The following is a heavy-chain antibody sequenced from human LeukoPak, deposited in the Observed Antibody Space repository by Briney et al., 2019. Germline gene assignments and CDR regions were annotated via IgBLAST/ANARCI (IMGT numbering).Heavy chain of an antibody. D-gene: IGHD6-6*01. CDR2: TYYRSKWYN. CDR3: ARGTAARGFDS. CDR1: GDSVSSDSTA. J-gene: IGHJ4*02. Sequence: SQTLSLTCAISGDSVSSDSTAWNWIRQSTSGGLEWLGRTYYRSKWYNHYAVSVKSRVTVTPDTSKNQFSLQLSSVTPEDTAMYYCARGTAARGFDSWGQGTLVTVSS. V-gene: IGHV6-1*01.